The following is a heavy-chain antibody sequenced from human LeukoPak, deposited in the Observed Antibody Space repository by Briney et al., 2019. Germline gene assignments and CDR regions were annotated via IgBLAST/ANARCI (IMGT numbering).Heavy chain of an antibody. Sequence: SVKVSCKASGGTFSSYAISWVRQARGQGLEWMGGIIPIFGTANYAQKFQGRVTITADKSTSTAYMELSSLRSEDTAVYYCARVAGYCSGGSCNSDYWGQGTLVTVSS. CDR3: ARVAGYCSGGSCNSDY. J-gene: IGHJ4*02. CDR1: GGTFSSYA. V-gene: IGHV1-69*06. CDR2: IIPIFGTA. D-gene: IGHD2-15*01.